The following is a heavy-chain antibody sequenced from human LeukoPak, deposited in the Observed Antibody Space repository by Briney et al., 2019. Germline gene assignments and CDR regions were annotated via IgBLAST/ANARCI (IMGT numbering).Heavy chain of an antibody. CDR2: IYYSGST. J-gene: IGHJ4*02. D-gene: IGHD5-12*01. CDR1: GGSISSSSYY. V-gene: IGHV4-39*07. CDR3: ARSNPPYGGYDYGY. Sequence: PSETLSLTCTVSGGSISSSSYYWGWIRQPPGKGLEWIGSIYYSGSTYYNPSLKSRVTISVDTSKNQFSLKLSSVTAADTAVYYCARSNPPYGGYDYGYWGQGTLVTVSS.